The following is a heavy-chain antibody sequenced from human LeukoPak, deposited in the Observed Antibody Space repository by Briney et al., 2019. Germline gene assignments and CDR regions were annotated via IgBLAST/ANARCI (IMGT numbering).Heavy chain of an antibody. J-gene: IGHJ4*02. CDR1: GFTFSSYG. Sequence: GRSLRLSCAASGFTFSSYGMHWVRQAPGKGLEWVAVIWYDGSNKYYADSVKGRFTISRDNSKNTLYLQMNSLRAENTAVYYCARGSLGATGHHFDYWGQGTLVIVSS. V-gene: IGHV3-33*01. CDR2: IWYDGSNK. D-gene: IGHD1-26*01. CDR3: ARGSLGATGHHFDY.